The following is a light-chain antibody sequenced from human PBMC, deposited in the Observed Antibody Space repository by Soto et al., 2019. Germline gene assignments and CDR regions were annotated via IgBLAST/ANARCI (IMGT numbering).Light chain of an antibody. CDR3: QQYNSYSPWT. CDR2: DAS. V-gene: IGKV1-5*01. J-gene: IGKJ1*01. CDR1: QSISCG. Sequence: DIQMTQSPSTLSASLGDRVTITCRASQSISCGLAWYQQKPGKAPKVLIYDASSLQSGVPSRFSGSGSGTEFTLTISSLQPEDFAIYYCQQYNSYSPWTFGQGTKVDIK.